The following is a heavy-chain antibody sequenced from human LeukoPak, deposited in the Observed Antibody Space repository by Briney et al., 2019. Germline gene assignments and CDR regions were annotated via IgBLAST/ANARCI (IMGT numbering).Heavy chain of an antibody. J-gene: IGHJ2*01. Sequence: GGSLRLSCAASGFTFSSYWMSWVRQAPGKGLEWVSSISSTSSYIYYAGSVKGLFTISRDNAKNSLYLQINSLRVEDPAVYYCARFLKTGYWAHYSYFDLWGRGTLVTVSS. CDR3: ARFLKTGYWAHYSYFDL. D-gene: IGHD3-9*01. CDR1: GFTFSSYW. CDR2: ISSTSSYI. V-gene: IGHV3-21*01.